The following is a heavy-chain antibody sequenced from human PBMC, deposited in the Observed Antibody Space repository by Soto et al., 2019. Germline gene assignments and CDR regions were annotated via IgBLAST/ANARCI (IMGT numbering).Heavy chain of an antibody. Sequence: GGSLRLSCAASGFTFSNAWMSWVRQAPGKGLEWVGRIKSKTDGGTTDYAAPVKGRFTISRDDSKNTLYLQMNSLKTEDTAVYYCTTEQRWLQYYYGMDVWGQGTTVTVSS. CDR3: TTEQRWLQYYYGMDV. J-gene: IGHJ6*02. V-gene: IGHV3-15*01. CDR1: GFTFSNAW. CDR2: IKSKTDGGTT. D-gene: IGHD6-19*01.